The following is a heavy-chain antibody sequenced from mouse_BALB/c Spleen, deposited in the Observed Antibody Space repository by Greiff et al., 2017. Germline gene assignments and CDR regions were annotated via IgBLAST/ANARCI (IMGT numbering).Heavy chain of an antibody. Sequence: QVQLQQSGAELVRPGSSVKISCKASGYAFSSYWMNWVKQRPGQGLEWIGQIYPGDGDTNYNGKFKGKATLTADKSSSTAYMQLSSLTSEDSAVYFCARSSTVALYYYAMDYWGQGTSVTVSS. CDR2: IYPGDGDT. D-gene: IGHD1-1*01. CDR3: ARSSTVALYYYAMDY. CDR1: GYAFSSYW. J-gene: IGHJ4*01. V-gene: IGHV1-80*01.